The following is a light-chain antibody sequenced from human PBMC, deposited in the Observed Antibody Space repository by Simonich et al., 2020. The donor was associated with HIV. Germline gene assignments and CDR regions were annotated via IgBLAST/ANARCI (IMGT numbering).Light chain of an antibody. CDR3: QQYNNWPSFT. V-gene: IGKV3-15*01. J-gene: IGKJ3*01. Sequence: EIVMTQSPATLSVSPGERATPSCRASQSVSSNLAWYQQKPGQAPRLLIDGEAPRAAGIPARFSGSGSGTEFTLTISSLQSEDFALYYCQQYNNWPSFTFGPGTKVDIK. CDR2: GEA. CDR1: QSVSSN.